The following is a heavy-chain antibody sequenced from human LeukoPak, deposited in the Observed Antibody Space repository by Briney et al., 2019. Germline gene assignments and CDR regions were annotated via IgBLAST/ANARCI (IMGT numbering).Heavy chain of an antibody. V-gene: IGHV7-4-1*02. Sequence: ASVTVSCKASGDTFATYGFNWVRQAPGQGLDWMGWINANTGNPTYAQGFTGWFVISLDTSVTTAYLQISSLKAEDTAVYYCASQTFRTSGPDYWGQGTLVTVSS. CDR1: GDTFATYG. J-gene: IGHJ4*02. CDR3: ASQTFRTSGPDY. CDR2: INANTGNP. D-gene: IGHD2-2*01.